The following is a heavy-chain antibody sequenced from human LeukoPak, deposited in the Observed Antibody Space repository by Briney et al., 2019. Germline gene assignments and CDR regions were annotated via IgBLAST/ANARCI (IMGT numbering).Heavy chain of an antibody. J-gene: IGHJ5*02. CDR1: GGSTSSYY. CDR2: MYYSGST. V-gene: IGHV4-59*01. Sequence: NSSETLSLTCTVSGGSTSSYYWSWIRQPPGKGLEWIAHMYYSGSTNYNPSLKSRVTISVDTSKNQFSLKVSSVTAADTAVYYCARHYYGSGINWFDPWGQGTLVTVSS. CDR3: ARHYYGSGINWFDP. D-gene: IGHD3-10*01.